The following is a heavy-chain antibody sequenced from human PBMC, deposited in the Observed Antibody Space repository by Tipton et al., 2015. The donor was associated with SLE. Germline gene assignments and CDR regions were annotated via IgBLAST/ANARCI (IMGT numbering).Heavy chain of an antibody. J-gene: IGHJ4*02. Sequence: SLRLSCAASGFPFSNHEMNWVRQAPGKGLEWISYIDTSGSTRDYADSVKGRFTISRDNAKNTLYLQMSSLRVEDTAVYYCSRSQGYYDNWGQGTLVTVSS. V-gene: IGHV3-48*03. CDR1: GFPFSNHE. CDR2: IDTSGSTR. CDR3: SRSQGYYDN.